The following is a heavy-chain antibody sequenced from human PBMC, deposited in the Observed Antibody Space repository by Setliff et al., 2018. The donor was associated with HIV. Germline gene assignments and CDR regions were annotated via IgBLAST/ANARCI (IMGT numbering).Heavy chain of an antibody. CDR2: IYPGDSET. Sequence: PGESLKISCKGSGYSFTSYWIAWVRQMPGKGLEWMGIIYPGDSETRYSPSFEGQVTISVDRSINTAYLQWSSLKASDTAMYYCARHTRQLEFLEWLSPHYYHYYYVDVWGQGTTVTVS. D-gene: IGHD3-3*01. CDR3: ARHTRQLEFLEWLSPHYYHYYYVDV. V-gene: IGHV5-51*01. CDR1: GYSFTSYW. J-gene: IGHJ6*03.